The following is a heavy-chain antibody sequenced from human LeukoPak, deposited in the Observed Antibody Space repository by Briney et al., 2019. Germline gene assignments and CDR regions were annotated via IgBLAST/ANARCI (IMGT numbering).Heavy chain of an antibody. CDR3: AKRGVQGYMDV. J-gene: IGHJ6*04. CDR1: GFTLRGFL. Sequence: GGSLSLSCEASGFTLRGFLMHWVRQAPGKGLEWVSSIIADGELPYYAASVKGRFTISRDNSKNTLNLQMSSLRAEDTALYYCAKRGVQGYMDVWGTGSTVIVSS. V-gene: IGHV3-23*01. CDR2: IIADGELP. D-gene: IGHD1-26*01.